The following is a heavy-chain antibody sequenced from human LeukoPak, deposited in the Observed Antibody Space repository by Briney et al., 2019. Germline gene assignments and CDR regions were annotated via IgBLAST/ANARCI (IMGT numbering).Heavy chain of an antibody. J-gene: IGHJ5*02. Sequence: SETLSLTCTVSGGSIRSSDYYWAWIRQPPGRGLEWIGTIHYSGSTFYKPPLKSRLTVSADTSRNQFYMKLSSVTAADTAVYYCATSPGADYGGDHWFDPWGQGTLVTVSS. CDR2: IHYSGST. D-gene: IGHD4-23*01. CDR3: ATSPGADYGGDHWFDP. V-gene: IGHV4-39*01. CDR1: GGSIRSSDYY.